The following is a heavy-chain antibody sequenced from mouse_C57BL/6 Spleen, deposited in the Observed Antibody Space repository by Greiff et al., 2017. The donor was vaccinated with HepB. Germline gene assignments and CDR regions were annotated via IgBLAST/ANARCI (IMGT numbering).Heavy chain of an antibody. V-gene: IGHV1-72*01. CDR1: GYTFTSYW. J-gene: IGHJ1*03. Sequence: QVQLQQPGAELVKPGASVKLSCKASGYTFTSYWMHWVKQRPGRGLEWIGRIDPNSGGTKCNEKFKSKATLTVDKPSSTAYMQLSSLTSEDSAVYYCARSPVAYYYGSSYDWYFDVWGTGTTVTVSS. CDR2: IDPNSGGT. CDR3: ARSPVAYYYGSSYDWYFDV. D-gene: IGHD1-1*01.